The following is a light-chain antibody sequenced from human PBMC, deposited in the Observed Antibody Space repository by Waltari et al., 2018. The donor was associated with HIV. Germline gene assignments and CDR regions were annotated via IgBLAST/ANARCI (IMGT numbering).Light chain of an antibody. Sequence: QSVLTQPPSASRTPGQRVLMSCSGNKSNVGNNFVPWFQQVPGGAPKLVIYRNDRRPSGFPDRFSGAKSGSSAYLAISGLQSDDEADYFCASWDDNLGHWVFGVGTKLTV. V-gene: IGLV1-44*01. CDR2: RND. CDR1: KSNVGNNF. CDR3: ASWDDNLGHWV. J-gene: IGLJ3*02.